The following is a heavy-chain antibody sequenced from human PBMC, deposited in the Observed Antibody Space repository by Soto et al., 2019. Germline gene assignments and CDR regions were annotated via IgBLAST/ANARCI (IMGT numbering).Heavy chain of an antibody. CDR3: ARSQGPYYGMDV. V-gene: IGHV3-48*03. Sequence: GSLRLSCAASGFTFSRYEMKWVRQAPGKGLEWLSYISGSGYTIYYADSVKGRFTISRDNARNSLYLQMNSLRVEDTAVYYCARSQGPYYGMDVWGLGTTVTVSS. CDR1: GFTFSRYE. J-gene: IGHJ6*02. CDR2: ISGSGYTI.